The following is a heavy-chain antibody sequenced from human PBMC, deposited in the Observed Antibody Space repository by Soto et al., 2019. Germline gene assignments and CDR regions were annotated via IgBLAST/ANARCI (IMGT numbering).Heavy chain of an antibody. CDR3: ARGDTDDYGDYNWFDP. D-gene: IGHD4-17*01. CDR2: IYYSWST. CDR1: GAPISSGGYY. V-gene: IGHV4-31*03. J-gene: IGHJ5*02. Sequence: TLSLTCPVSGAPISSGGYYWSWIRQHPGKGLEWIGYIYYSWSTYYNPSLKSRVTISVDTSKNQFSLKLSSVTAADTAVYYCARGDTDDYGDYNWFDPWGQGTLVTVYS.